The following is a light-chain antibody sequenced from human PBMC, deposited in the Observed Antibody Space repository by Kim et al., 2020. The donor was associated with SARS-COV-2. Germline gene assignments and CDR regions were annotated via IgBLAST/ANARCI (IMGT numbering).Light chain of an antibody. J-gene: IGLJ2*01. V-gene: IGLV3-9*01. CDR2: RGR. CDR3: QVWDSGVI. CDR1: NIERRT. Sequence: SYELTQPLSVSVALGQTARITCGGSNIERRTVNWYQQKPGQAPFLVIYRGRTRPSGIPERFSGSNSGNTATLTISSAQVADEADYYCQVWDSGVIFGGGTQLTVL.